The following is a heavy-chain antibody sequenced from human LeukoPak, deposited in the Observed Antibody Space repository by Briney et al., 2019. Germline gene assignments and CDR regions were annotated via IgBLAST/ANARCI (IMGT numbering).Heavy chain of an antibody. Sequence: PSETLSLTCAVYGGSFSGYYWSWIRQPPGKGLEWIGEINHSGSTNYNPYLKSRVTISVDTSKNQFSLKLGSVTAADTAVYYCARELGYDFWSGYPKGRCDPWGQGTLVTVSS. J-gene: IGHJ5*02. D-gene: IGHD3-3*01. CDR2: INHSGST. CDR1: GGSFSGYY. V-gene: IGHV4-34*01. CDR3: ARELGYDFWSGYPKGRCDP.